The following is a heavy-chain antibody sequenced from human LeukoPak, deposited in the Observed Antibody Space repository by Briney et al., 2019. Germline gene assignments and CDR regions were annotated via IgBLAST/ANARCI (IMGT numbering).Heavy chain of an antibody. CDR3: ARGNYGSGSYYPDY. Sequence: GGSLRLSCAASGFTVSSNYMSWVRQAPGKGLEWVSVIYSGGSTYYADSVKGRFTIYRHNSKNTLYLQMNSLRAEDTAVYYCARGNYGSGSYYPDYWGQGTLVTVSS. CDR2: IYSGGST. CDR1: GFTVSSNY. D-gene: IGHD3-10*01. J-gene: IGHJ4*02. V-gene: IGHV3-53*04.